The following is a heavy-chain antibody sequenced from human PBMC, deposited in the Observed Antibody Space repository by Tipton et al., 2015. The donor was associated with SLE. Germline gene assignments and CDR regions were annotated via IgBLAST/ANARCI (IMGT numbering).Heavy chain of an antibody. Sequence: TLSLTCAVYGGSFSGYYWSWIRQPPGKGLEWIGEINHSGSTNYNPSLKSRVTISVDMSKDQFSLKLSSVTAADTAVYYCARGGPGDPYAFDIWGQGTMVTVSS. J-gene: IGHJ3*02. CDR2: INHSGST. D-gene: IGHD7-27*01. CDR1: GGSFSGYY. CDR3: ARGGPGDPYAFDI. V-gene: IGHV4-34*01.